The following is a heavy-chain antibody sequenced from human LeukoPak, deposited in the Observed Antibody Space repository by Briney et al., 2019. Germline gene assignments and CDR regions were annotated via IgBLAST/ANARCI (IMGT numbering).Heavy chain of an antibody. J-gene: IGHJ6*03. V-gene: IGHV5-51*01. D-gene: IGHD6-13*01. CDR3: ARHRGVGQQLVFYYMDV. Sequence: GESLKISCKGSGYTFTSYWIGRVRQMSGKGLEWMGIIFPGDSDTRYSPSFQGQVTISVDKSISTAYLQWSSLKASDTAMYYCARHRGVGQQLVFYYMDVWGKGTTVTVSS. CDR2: IFPGDSDT. CDR1: GYTFTSYW.